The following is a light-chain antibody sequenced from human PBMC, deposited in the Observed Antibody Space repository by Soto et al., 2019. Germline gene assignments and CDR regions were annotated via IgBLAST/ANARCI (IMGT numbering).Light chain of an antibody. CDR2: EVS. V-gene: IGLV2-14*01. CDR3: SSYTSRVV. Sequence: QSALTQPASVSGSPGQSITISCTGTSSDVGGYKYVSWYQQHPDKAPKLIIFEVSNRPSGISSRFSGSKSGNTASLTISGLQAEDEADYYCSSYTSRVVFGGGTQLTVL. J-gene: IGLJ2*01. CDR1: SSDVGGYKY.